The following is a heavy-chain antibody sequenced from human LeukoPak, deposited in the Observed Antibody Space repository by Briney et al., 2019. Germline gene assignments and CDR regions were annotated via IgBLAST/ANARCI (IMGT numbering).Heavy chain of an antibody. J-gene: IGHJ4*02. Sequence: GGSLRLSCAASGSTFSSYWMSWVRQAPGKGLEWVANIKQDGSEKYYVDSVKGRFTISRDNAKNSLYLQMNSLRAEDTAVYYCARVTVGLPDYWGQGTLVTVSS. D-gene: IGHD3/OR15-3a*01. CDR2: IKQDGSEK. V-gene: IGHV3-7*01. CDR3: ARVTVGLPDY. CDR1: GSTFSSYW.